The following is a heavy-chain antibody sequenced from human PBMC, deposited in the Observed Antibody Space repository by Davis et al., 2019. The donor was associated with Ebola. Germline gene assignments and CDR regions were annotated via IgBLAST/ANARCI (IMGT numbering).Heavy chain of an antibody. CDR1: GYPINRGYY. Sequence: SETLSLTCAVSGYPINRGYYWGWIRQPPGKGLEYIGSFYPSRSTYYNPSLKSRVAISLDASKNQFFLKLSSVTASDTAVYYCARDRSDTSAFAVWGQGTMVTVSS. CDR3: ARDRSDTSAFAV. J-gene: IGHJ3*01. CDR2: FYPSRST. V-gene: IGHV4-38-2*02. D-gene: IGHD3-22*01.